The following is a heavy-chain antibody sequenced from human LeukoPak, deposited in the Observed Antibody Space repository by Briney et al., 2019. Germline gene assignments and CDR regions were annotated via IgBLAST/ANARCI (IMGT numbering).Heavy chain of an antibody. CDR1: GFTFSSYG. CDR3: GRDPYYDGSGSYLY. D-gene: IGHD3-10*01. J-gene: IGHJ4*02. V-gene: IGHV3-30*03. Sequence: PGGSLRLSCAASGFTFSSYGMNWVRQAPGKGLEWVALISYDGSNRYYADSVKGRFTISRDNAKNSLYLQMNSLRDEDAAVYYCGRDPYYDGSGSYLYWGQGTLVTVSS. CDR2: ISYDGSNR.